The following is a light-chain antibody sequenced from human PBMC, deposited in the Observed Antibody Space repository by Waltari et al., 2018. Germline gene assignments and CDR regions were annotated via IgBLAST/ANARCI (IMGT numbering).Light chain of an antibody. Sequence: IQLTQSPSSLSASLGARVTITCRASQGINTALAWYQQKPGKAPNLQIYDAANLASGVPARFSGSGSWTDFSLTISSLQPEDFATYYCQQFISYPRTFGGGTKVEIK. CDR3: QQFISYPRT. V-gene: IGKV1-13*02. CDR2: DAA. CDR1: QGINTA. J-gene: IGKJ4*01.